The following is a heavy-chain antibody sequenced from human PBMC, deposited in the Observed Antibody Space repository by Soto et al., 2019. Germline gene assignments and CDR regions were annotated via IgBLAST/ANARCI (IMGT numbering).Heavy chain of an antibody. CDR1: GFSLSTSGVG. V-gene: IGHV2-5*02. CDR2: IYWDDDK. CDR3: AHGYYCCGGSCYSANDAFDI. Sequence: SGPTLVNPTQTLTLTCTFSGFSLSTSGVGVGWIRQPPGKALEWLALIYWDDDKRYSPSLKSRLTITKDTSKNQVVLTMTNMDPVDTATYYCAHGYYCCGGSCYSANDAFDIWGQGTMVTVS. D-gene: IGHD2-15*01. J-gene: IGHJ3*02.